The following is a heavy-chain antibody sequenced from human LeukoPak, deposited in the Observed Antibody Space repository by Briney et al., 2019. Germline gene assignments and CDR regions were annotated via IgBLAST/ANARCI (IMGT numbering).Heavy chain of an antibody. Sequence: HSGGSLRLSCAASGFTFDDYAMHWVRKAPGKGLEWVSGISWNSGSIGYADSVKGRFTISRDNAKNSLYLQMNSLRAEDTALYYCAILTGYYRSLGYWGQGTLVTVSS. D-gene: IGHD3-9*01. CDR2: ISWNSGSI. V-gene: IGHV3-9*01. CDR1: GFTFDDYA. CDR3: AILTGYYRSLGY. J-gene: IGHJ4*02.